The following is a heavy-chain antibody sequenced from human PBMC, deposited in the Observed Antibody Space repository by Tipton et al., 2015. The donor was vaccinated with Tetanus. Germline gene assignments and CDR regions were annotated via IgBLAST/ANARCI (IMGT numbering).Heavy chain of an antibody. Sequence: SLRLSCAASGFTLSSYSMNWVRQAPGKGLEWVSYISSSSSTIYYADSVKGRFTISRDNAKNSLYLQMNSLRDEDTAVYYCARSIAAAGTEGMDVWGQGTTVTVSS. CDR2: ISSSSSTI. CDR3: ARSIAAAGTEGMDV. CDR1: GFTLSSYS. V-gene: IGHV3-48*02. D-gene: IGHD6-13*01. J-gene: IGHJ6*02.